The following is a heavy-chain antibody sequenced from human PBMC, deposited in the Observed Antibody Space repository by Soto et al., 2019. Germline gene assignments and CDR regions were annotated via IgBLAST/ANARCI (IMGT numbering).Heavy chain of an antibody. CDR2: IIPIFGTA. V-gene: IGHV1-69*13. Sequence: SVYFSCKTSGGTFSSYAISWVRQAPGQWLELMGGIIPIFGTANYAQKFQGRVTITADESTSTAYMELSSLRSEDTAVYYCTRHIVLGTASQDYYEYGMDIW. CDR1: GGTFSSYA. D-gene: IGHD2-21*02. CDR3: TRHIVLGTASQDYYEYGMDI. J-gene: IGHJ6*01.